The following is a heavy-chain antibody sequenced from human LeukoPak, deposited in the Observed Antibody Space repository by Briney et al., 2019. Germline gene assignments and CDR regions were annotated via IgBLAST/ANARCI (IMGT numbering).Heavy chain of an antibody. CDR2: ISAYNGNT. CDR3: ARSLVGATWDDAFDI. V-gene: IGHV1-18*01. Sequence: ASVKVSCKASGYTFTSYGISWVRQAPGQGLEWMGWISAYNGNTNYAQKFQGRVTMTTDTSTSIAYMELRSLRSEDTAVYYCARSLVGATWDDAFDIWGQGTMVTVSS. CDR1: GYTFTSYG. J-gene: IGHJ3*02. D-gene: IGHD1-26*01.